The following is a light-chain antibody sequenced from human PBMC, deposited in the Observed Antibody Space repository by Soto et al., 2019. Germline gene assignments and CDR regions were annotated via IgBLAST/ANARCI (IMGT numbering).Light chain of an antibody. V-gene: IGLV1-40*01. CDR3: QSYDSSLFWV. Sequence: QSALTQPPSVSGAPGQRVTISCTGSSSNIGAGYDVSWYQQLPGTAPKLLIYTNNRRPSGVPDRFSGSKSGTSASLAITGLQADDEAEYFCQSYDSSLFWVFGGGTKVTVL. J-gene: IGLJ3*02. CDR2: TNN. CDR1: SSNIGAGYD.